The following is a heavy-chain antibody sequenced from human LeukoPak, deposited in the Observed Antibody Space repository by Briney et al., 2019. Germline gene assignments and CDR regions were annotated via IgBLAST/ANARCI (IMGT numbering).Heavy chain of an antibody. V-gene: IGHV4-38-2*01. J-gene: IGHJ4*02. CDR2: IYHSGST. CDR1: GYSISSGYY. Sequence: PSETLSLTCAVSGYSISSGYYWGWIRQPPGKGLEWIGSIYHSGSTYYNPSLESRVTISVDTSKNQFSLKLSSVTAADTAVYYCARHQRYYDSSGYYFDYWGQGTLVTVSS. D-gene: IGHD3-22*01. CDR3: ARHQRYYDSSGYYFDY.